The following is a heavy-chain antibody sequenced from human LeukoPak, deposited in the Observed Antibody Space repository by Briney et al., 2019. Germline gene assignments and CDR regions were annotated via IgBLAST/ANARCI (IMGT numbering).Heavy chain of an antibody. Sequence: PSETLSLTCSVSSGSISFHYWSWLRQPPGKGLEWLGFIYYSGTTSYNPSLRGRLPMSPHTSKNHFSLNLTSVTAADTAVYYCARLLNNDRSGDPDTFDIWGQGTMVTVSS. CDR1: SGSISFHY. J-gene: IGHJ3*02. CDR2: IYYSGTT. V-gene: IGHV4-59*11. D-gene: IGHD3-22*01. CDR3: ARLLNNDRSGDPDTFDI.